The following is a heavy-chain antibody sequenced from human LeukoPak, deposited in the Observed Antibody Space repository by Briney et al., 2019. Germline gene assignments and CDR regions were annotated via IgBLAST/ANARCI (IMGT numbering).Heavy chain of an antibody. CDR1: GGSFSGYY. Sequence: KASQTLSLTCAVCGGSFSGYYWSWIRQPPGKGLEWIGEINHSGSTNYNPSLKSRVTISVDTSKNQFSLKLSCVTAADTAVYYCARVQYYDFWSGYPYPHFDYWGQGTLVTVSS. D-gene: IGHD3-3*01. CDR2: INHSGST. CDR3: ARVQYYDFWSGYPYPHFDY. J-gene: IGHJ4*02. V-gene: IGHV4-34*01.